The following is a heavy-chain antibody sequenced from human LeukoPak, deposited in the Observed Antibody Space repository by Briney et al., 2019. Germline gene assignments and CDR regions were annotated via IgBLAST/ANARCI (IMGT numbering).Heavy chain of an antibody. D-gene: IGHD6-13*01. Sequence: ASVKVSCKASGYSFTAYHMHWVRQAPGQRLEWMGWISPTSGATEYAQKFQGRVTMTTDTSTSTAYMELRSLRSDDTAVYYCARETSIAAAGTSHYYYYMDVWGKGTTVTVSS. J-gene: IGHJ6*03. CDR3: ARETSIAAAGTSHYYYYMDV. CDR2: ISPTSGAT. CDR1: GYSFTAYH. V-gene: IGHV1-2*02.